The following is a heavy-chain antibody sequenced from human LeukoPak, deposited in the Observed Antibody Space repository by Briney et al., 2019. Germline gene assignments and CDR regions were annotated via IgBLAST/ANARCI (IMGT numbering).Heavy chain of an antibody. CDR1: GFTFSSYA. D-gene: IGHD2-15*01. Sequence: GGSLRLTCAAYGFTFSSYAMHWIRQAPGKGLEWVAVISYDGSNKYYADSVKGRFTISRDNSKNTLYLQMNSLRAEDTAVYYCARVVAEQRAFDIWGQGTMVTVSS. V-gene: IGHV3-30*04. CDR3: ARVVAEQRAFDI. CDR2: ISYDGSNK. J-gene: IGHJ3*02.